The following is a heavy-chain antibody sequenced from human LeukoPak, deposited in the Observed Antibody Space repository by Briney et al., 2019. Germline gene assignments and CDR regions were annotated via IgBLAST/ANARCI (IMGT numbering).Heavy chain of an antibody. CDR3: TTVTRSGSFDY. V-gene: IGHV3-53*01. CDR2: IYSGGST. CDR1: GFTVSSNY. Sequence: PGRSLRPSCAAPGFTVSSNYMSWVRQAPGKGLEWVSVIYSGGSTYYADSVKGRFTISRDNSKNTLYLQMNSLKTEDTAVYYCTTVTRSGSFDYWGQGTLVTVSS. J-gene: IGHJ4*02. D-gene: IGHD1-26*01.